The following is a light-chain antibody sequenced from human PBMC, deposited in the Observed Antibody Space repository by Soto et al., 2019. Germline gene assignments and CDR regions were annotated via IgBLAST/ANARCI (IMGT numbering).Light chain of an antibody. V-gene: IGLV3-21*02. CDR1: KIGSKI. J-gene: IGLJ1*01. CDR2: DAT. CDR3: QVWASTAEFFV. Sequence: SYELTQPPSVSVAPGQTAKITCGGAKIGSKIVHWYKQRPGQAPVAVVFDATDRPSGIPDRISASRSGDTATLTISRGDAGDDADYYCQVWASTAEFFVFGSGTKVTVL.